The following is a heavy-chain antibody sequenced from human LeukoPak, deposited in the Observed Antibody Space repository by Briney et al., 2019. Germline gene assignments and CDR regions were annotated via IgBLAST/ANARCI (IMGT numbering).Heavy chain of an antibody. CDR3: ARGEPGGKSSSFDY. V-gene: IGHV4-34*01. J-gene: IGHJ4*02. CDR1: GGSFSGYY. Sequence: SETLSLTCAVYGGSFSGYYWSWIRQPPGKGLEWIGEINHSGSTNYNPSLKSRVTMSVDTSKNQFSLKLSSVTAADTAVYYYARGEPGGKSSSFDYWGQGTLVTVSS. D-gene: IGHD6-19*01. CDR2: INHSGST.